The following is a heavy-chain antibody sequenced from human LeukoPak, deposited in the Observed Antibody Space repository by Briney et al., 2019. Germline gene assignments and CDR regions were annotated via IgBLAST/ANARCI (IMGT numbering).Heavy chain of an antibody. Sequence: GGSLRLSCAASGFTVSSNYMSRVRQAPGKGLEWVSVIYSSDSTYYADSVKGRFTISRDNSKNTLYLQMNSLRAEDTAVYYCARGNWNYPFDYWGQGTLVTVSS. CDR1: GFTVSSNY. CDR3: ARGNWNYPFDY. J-gene: IGHJ4*02. D-gene: IGHD1-7*01. CDR2: IYSSDST. V-gene: IGHV3-53*01.